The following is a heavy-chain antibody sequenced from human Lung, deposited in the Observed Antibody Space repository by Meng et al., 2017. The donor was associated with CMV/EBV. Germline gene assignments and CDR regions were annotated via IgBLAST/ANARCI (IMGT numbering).Heavy chain of an antibody. CDR1: GYIFSRYV. Sequence: FGYIFSRYVINWVRQAPGQGLEWMGWISADNGNADYAQRFRGRVSITTDTSTSTSFLEVRSLRSDDTAVYYCVREGLLDKRDAFDIWGQGTMVTVSS. CDR2: ISADNGNA. D-gene: IGHD3-10*01. V-gene: IGHV1-18*01. CDR3: VREGLLDKRDAFDI. J-gene: IGHJ3*02.